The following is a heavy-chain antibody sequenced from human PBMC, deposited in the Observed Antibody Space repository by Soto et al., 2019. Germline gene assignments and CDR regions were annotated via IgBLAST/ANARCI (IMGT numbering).Heavy chain of an antibody. CDR2: IKSKTDGGTT. CDR3: STDGPYDYIWGSYRQGGY. CDR1: GFTFSNAW. J-gene: IGHJ4*02. V-gene: IGHV3-15*01. Sequence: PGGSLRLSCAASGFTFSNAWMSWVRQAPGKGLEWVGRIKSKTDGGTTDYDAPVKGRFTISRDDSKNTLYLQMNSLKTEDTAVFFCSTDGPYDYIWGSYRQGGYWGQGTLVTVSS. D-gene: IGHD3-16*02.